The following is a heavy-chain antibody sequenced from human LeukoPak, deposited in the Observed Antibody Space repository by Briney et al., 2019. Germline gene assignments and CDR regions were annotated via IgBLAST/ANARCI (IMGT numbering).Heavy chain of an antibody. CDR2: ISSSGSTI. CDR3: ASGYSYGYFDY. V-gene: IGHV3-11*01. J-gene: IGHJ4*02. D-gene: IGHD5-18*01. Sequence: GGSLRLSCEASAFTLTDYNMNWVRQAPGKGLEWVSYISSSGSTIYYADSVKGRFTISRDNAKNSLYLQMNSLRAEDTAVYYYASGYSYGYFDYWGQGTLVTVSS. CDR1: AFTLTDYN.